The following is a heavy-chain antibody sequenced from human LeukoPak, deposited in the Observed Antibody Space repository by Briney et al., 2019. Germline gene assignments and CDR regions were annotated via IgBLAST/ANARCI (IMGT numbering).Heavy chain of an antibody. D-gene: IGHD5-18*01. CDR3: ARDGRDTAMVTSLDY. Sequence: ASVKVSCKASGYTFTGYYMHWVRQAPGQGLEWMGWINPNSGGTTYAQKFQGRVTMTRDTSISTAYMELSRLRSDDTAVYYCARDGRDTAMVTSLDYWGQGTLVTVSS. CDR2: INPNSGGT. CDR1: GYTFTGYY. V-gene: IGHV1-2*02. J-gene: IGHJ4*02.